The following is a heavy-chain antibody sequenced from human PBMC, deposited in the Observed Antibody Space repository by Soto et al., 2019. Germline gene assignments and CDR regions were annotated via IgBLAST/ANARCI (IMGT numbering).Heavy chain of an antibody. Sequence: QVQLVQSGAEVKKPGSSVKVSCKASGGTLSNYPINWVRQAPGQGLEWMGRIIAILGIANYAQKFQGRVXIXADXAQSTAYLELSSLRSDDTAVYYGARGLGYGGWCDPWGQGTLVTVSS. CDR3: ARGLGYGGWCDP. V-gene: IGHV1-69*02. CDR2: IIAILGIA. CDR1: GGTLSNYP. D-gene: IGHD5-12*01. J-gene: IGHJ5*02.